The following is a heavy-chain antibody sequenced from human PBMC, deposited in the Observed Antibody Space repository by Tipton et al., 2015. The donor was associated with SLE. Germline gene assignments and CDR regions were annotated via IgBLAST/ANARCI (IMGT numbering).Heavy chain of an antibody. CDR1: GYSISSGYY. J-gene: IGHJ5*02. Sequence: TLSLTCTVSGYSISSGYYWGWIRQPPGKGLEWIGNIYHSGNTYYNPSLKSRVTISVDTSKNQFSLKLSSVTAADTAVYYCARDRHYRGNVWFDPWGQGTLVTVSS. V-gene: IGHV4-38-2*02. CDR2: IYHSGNT. CDR3: ARDRHYRGNVWFDP. D-gene: IGHD5-12*01.